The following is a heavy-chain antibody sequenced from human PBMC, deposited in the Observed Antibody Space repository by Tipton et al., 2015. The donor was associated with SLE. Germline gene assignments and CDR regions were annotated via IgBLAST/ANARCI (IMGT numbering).Heavy chain of an antibody. CDR2: VYTSGGT. CDR1: GASISSGSYY. CDR3: ANSIAVAGTEYYGMDV. J-gene: IGHJ6*02. D-gene: IGHD6-19*01. Sequence: TLSLTCSVSGASISSGSYYWSWVRQPAGKGLEWVGHVYTSGGTNYNPSLESRVTISLDTSKNQFSLKLSSVTAADTAVYYCANSIAVAGTEYYGMDVWGLGTTVTVSS. V-gene: IGHV4-61*09.